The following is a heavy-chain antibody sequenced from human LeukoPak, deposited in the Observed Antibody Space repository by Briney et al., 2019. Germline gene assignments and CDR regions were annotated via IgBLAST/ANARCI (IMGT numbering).Heavy chain of an antibody. CDR3: ARRGADDYGDYGFDY. V-gene: IGHV4-59*08. D-gene: IGHD4-17*01. CDR2: IYYRGST. J-gene: IGHJ4*02. CDR1: GGSISSYY. Sequence: SETLSLTCTVSGGSISSYYWSWIRQPPGKGLVWIAYIYYRGSTNYNPSLKSRVTISVDTSKNQFSLKLSSVTAADTAVYYRARRGADDYGDYGFDYWGQGTLVTVSS.